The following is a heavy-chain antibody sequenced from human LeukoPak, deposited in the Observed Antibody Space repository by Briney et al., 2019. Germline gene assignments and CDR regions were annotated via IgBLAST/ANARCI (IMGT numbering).Heavy chain of an antibody. V-gene: IGHV3-23*01. Sequence: QTWGSLTLSCAASGFTFSSYAMSWVRQAPGKGLEWVSSISGSGSSTFYADSVKGRFTISRDNSKNTLYLQVKSLRAEDTDVYYCATYVIAGQGRKFDSWGQGTLVTVSS. D-gene: IGHD6-13*01. CDR2: ISGSGSST. J-gene: IGHJ4*02. CDR3: ATYVIAGQGRKFDS. CDR1: GFTFSSYA.